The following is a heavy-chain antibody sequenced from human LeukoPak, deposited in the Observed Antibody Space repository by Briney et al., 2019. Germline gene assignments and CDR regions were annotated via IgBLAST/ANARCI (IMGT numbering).Heavy chain of an antibody. CDR3: ACGITGTTLSPYY. CDR1: GGSISSGGYY. J-gene: IGHJ4*02. Sequence: PSQTLSLTCTVSGGSISSGGYYWSWIRQPPGKGLEWIGYIYYSGSTYYNPSLKSRVTISVDTSKNQFSLKLSSVTAADTAVYYCACGITGTTLSPYYWGQGTLVTVSS. V-gene: IGHV4-30-4*01. CDR2: IYYSGST. D-gene: IGHD1-20*01.